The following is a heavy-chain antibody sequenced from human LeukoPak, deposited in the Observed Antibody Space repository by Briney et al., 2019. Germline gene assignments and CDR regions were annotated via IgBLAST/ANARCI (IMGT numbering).Heavy chain of an antibody. D-gene: IGHD1-1*01. V-gene: IGHV3-23*01. J-gene: IGHJ4*02. CDR2: ISGSGGNT. CDR1: GFTFSSYA. CDR3: ATNWNLDY. Sequence: GGSLRLSCAASGFTFSSYAMSWVRQAPGKGLECISVISGSGGNTYYADSVKGRFAISRDNSKNTLYLQIHSLRAEDTALYYCATNWNLDYWGQGTLVTVSS.